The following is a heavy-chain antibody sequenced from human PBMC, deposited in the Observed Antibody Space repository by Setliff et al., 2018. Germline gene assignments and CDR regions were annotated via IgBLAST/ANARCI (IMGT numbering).Heavy chain of an antibody. CDR2: IYTSWTT. D-gene: IGHD2-2*01. V-gene: IGHV4-61*09. Sequence: PSETLSLTCTVSGDPMSSRRYYWAWIRQPAGKGLEWIGQIYTSWTTHYSPSFQSRVTMSVDTSKNQFSLNLSSVTAADTALYYCARTSTGRYFDLWGRGTLVTVSS. CDR3: ARTSTGRYFDL. J-gene: IGHJ2*01. CDR1: GDPMSSRRYY.